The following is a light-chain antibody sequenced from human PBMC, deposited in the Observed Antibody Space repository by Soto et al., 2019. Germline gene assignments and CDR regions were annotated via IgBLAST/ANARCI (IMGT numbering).Light chain of an antibody. CDR3: QQYSSSPQT. V-gene: IGKV1-5*01. CDR1: QTISSW. CDR2: DAS. J-gene: IGKJ1*01. Sequence: DIQMTQSPSTLSGSVGDRVTITCRASQTISSWLAWYQQKPGKAPKLLIYDASSLESGVPSRFSGSGSGTEFTLTISRLEPEDFAVYYCQQYSSSPQTFGQGTKVDIK.